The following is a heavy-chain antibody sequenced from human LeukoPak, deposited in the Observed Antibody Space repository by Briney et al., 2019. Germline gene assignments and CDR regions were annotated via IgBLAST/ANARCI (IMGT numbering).Heavy chain of an antibody. CDR1: GYTFTSYY. Sequence: ASVKVSCKASGYTFTSYYMHWVRQAPGQGLEWMGIINPSGGSTSYAQKFQGGVTMTRDTSTSTVYMELSSLRSEDTAVYYCASTSPDIVVVPAAIGGYYYYGMDVWGQGTTVTVSS. CDR3: ASTSPDIVVVPAAIGGYYYYGMDV. CDR2: INPSGGST. V-gene: IGHV1-46*01. D-gene: IGHD2-2*01. J-gene: IGHJ6*02.